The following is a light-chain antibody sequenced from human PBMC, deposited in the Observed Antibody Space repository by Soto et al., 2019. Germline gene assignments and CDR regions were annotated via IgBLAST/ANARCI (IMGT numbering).Light chain of an antibody. CDR1: QSIRTN. Sequence: EIVITQYPDTLSLSPGETVTLPCRASQSIRTNLAWYQHKPGQSPRLLIYGASNRATGFPARFSGSGSGTEFTLTISSLQSEDFAVYYCQQYNDNWPTFGQGTKVDIK. CDR2: GAS. J-gene: IGKJ1*01. CDR3: QQYNDNWPT. V-gene: IGKV3-15*01.